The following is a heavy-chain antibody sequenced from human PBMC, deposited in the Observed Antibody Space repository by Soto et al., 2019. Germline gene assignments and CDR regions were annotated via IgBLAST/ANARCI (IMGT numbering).Heavy chain of an antibody. V-gene: IGHV1-8*01. D-gene: IGHD2-15*01. J-gene: IGHJ1*01. Sequence: ASVKVSCKASGYTFTSYDINWVGQATGQGLEWMGWMNPNSGNTGYAQKFQGRVTMTRNTSISTVYMELSSLRSEDTAVYYCARGQVRYCSGGSCPAEYFQHWGQGTLVTVSS. CDR1: GYTFTSYD. CDR2: MNPNSGNT. CDR3: ARGQVRYCSGGSCPAEYFQH.